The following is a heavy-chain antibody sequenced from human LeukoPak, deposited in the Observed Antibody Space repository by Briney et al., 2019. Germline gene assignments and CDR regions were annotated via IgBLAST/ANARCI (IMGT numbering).Heavy chain of an antibody. D-gene: IGHD2-15*01. CDR1: GGSISCGGYY. J-gene: IGHJ5*02. Sequence: PSQTLSLTCTVSGGSISCGGYYWSWIRQHPGKGLEWIGYIYYSGSTYYNPSLKSRVTISVDTSKNQFSLKLSSVTAADTAVYYCARTRKVVVAALDWFDPWGQGTLVTVSS. CDR3: ARTRKVVVAALDWFDP. V-gene: IGHV4-31*03. CDR2: IYYSGST.